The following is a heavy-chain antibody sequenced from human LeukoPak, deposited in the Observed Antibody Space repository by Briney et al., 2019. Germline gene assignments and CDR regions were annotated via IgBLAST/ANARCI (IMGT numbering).Heavy chain of an antibody. D-gene: IGHD3-3*02. V-gene: IGHV4-39*07. CDR3: ARGIIGVAITGAFGI. CDR2: IYYSGST. CDR1: GGSISSSIYY. Sequence: PSETLSLTCSVSGGSISSSIYYWGWIRQPPGKGLEWIGSIYYSGSTYYNPSLKSRVIISVDTSKNQFSLKLSSVTAADTAIYYCARGIIGVAITGAFGIWGQGTMVTVSS. J-gene: IGHJ3*02.